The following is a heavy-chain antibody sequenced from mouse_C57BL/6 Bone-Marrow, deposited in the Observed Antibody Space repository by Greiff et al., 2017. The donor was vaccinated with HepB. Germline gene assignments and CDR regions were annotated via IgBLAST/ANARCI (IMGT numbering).Heavy chain of an antibody. V-gene: IGHV15-2*01. CDR3: ARGGRDYDWFAY. CDR1: ASEVFPIAY. Sequence: QVQLQQSGSELRSPGSSVKLSCKDFASEVFPIAYMSWVRQKPGHGFEWIGGILPSIGRTIYGEKFEDKATLDADTLSNTAYLELNSLTSEDSAIYYCARGGRDYDWFAYWGQGTLVTVSA. D-gene: IGHD2-4*01. J-gene: IGHJ3*01. CDR2: ILPSIGRT.